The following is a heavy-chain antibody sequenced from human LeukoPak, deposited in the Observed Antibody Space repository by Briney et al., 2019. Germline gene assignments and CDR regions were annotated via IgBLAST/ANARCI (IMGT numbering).Heavy chain of an antibody. CDR2: IKQAGSEK. J-gene: IGHJ4*02. V-gene: IGHV3-7*01. D-gene: IGHD2-15*01. CDR1: GFTFSSYW. Sequence: PGGSLRLSCAASGFTFSSYWMSWVHQAPGKGLEWVANIKQAGSEKYYVDSVKGRFTISRDNAKNSLYLQMNSLRAEDTAVYYCARDPPHGYCSGGSCYSGTDYWGQGTLVTVSS. CDR3: ARDPPHGYCSGGSCYSGTDY.